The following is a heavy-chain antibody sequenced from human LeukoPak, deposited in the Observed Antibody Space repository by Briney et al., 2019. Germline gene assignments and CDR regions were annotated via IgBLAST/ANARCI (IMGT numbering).Heavy chain of an antibody. V-gene: IGHV1-2*02. CDR3: ARSLFPAYYFDY. Sequence: ASVKVSCKASGYTFTSYYMHWVRQAPGQGLEWMGWINPNSGGTNYAQKFQGRVTMTRDTSISAAYMELSRLRSDDTAVYYCARSLFPAYYFDYWGQGTLVTVSS. J-gene: IGHJ4*02. CDR1: GYTFTSYY. D-gene: IGHD2-2*01. CDR2: INPNSGGT.